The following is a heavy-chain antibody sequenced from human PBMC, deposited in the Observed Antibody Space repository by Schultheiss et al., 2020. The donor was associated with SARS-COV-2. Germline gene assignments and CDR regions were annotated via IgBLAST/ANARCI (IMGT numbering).Heavy chain of an antibody. J-gene: IGHJ4*02. CDR2: ISGSGGST. D-gene: IGHD6-13*01. CDR1: GFTFSSYA. CDR3: AKDGGIAAAGTAPDY. Sequence: GESLKISCAASGFTFSSYAMSWVRQAPGKGLEWVSAISGSGGSTYYADSVKGRFTISRDNSKNTLYLQMNSLRAEDTAVYYCAKDGGIAAAGTAPDYWGQGTLVTVSS. V-gene: IGHV3-23*01.